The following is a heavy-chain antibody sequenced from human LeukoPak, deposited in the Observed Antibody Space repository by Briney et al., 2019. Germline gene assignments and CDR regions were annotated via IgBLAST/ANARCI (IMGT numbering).Heavy chain of an antibody. D-gene: IGHD6-19*01. V-gene: IGHV3-7*01. CDR2: IKRDGSES. CDR1: GFTFSNHW. CDR3: ARRDSTGWYYFDY. J-gene: IGHJ4*02. Sequence: PGGSLRLSCVASGFTFSNHWMTWVRQAPGKGLEWVANIKRDGSESYYVDSVKGRFTMSRDNPNNPLYLQMNSLRAEDTGVYYCARRDSTGWYYFDYWGQGTRVTVSS.